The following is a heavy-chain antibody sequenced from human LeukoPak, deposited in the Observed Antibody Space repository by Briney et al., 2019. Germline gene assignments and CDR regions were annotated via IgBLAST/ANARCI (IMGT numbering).Heavy chain of an antibody. CDR1: GGSISSSSYY. V-gene: IGHV4-39*07. Sequence: SETLSLTCTDSGGSISSSSYYWGWIRQPPGKGLEWIGSIYYSGSTYYNPSLKSRVTISVGTSKNQFSLKLGSVTAADTAVYYCARERRSGSYYYFDYWGQGTLVTVSS. CDR3: ARERRSGSYYYFDY. CDR2: IYYSGST. D-gene: IGHD3-10*01. J-gene: IGHJ4*02.